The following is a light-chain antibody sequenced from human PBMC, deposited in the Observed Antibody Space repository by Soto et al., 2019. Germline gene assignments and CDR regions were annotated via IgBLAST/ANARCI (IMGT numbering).Light chain of an antibody. J-gene: IGLJ1*01. CDR1: SSDVGRSNF. CDR2: DVA. CDR3: VSYTSSTTYV. Sequence: QSALTQPASVSDSPGQSITISCTGTSSDVGRSNFVSWYQQHPGKPPKLIIYDVANRPSGVSNRFSGSKSGSTASLIISRLQTEDEADYYCVSYTSSTTYVFGTGTKLTVL. V-gene: IGLV2-14*03.